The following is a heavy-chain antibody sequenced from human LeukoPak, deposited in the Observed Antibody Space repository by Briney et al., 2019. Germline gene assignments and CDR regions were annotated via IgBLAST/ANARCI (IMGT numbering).Heavy chain of an antibody. CDR3: AKEQQLLKTFDY. Sequence: GGSLRLSCAASGFTFSSYGMHWVRQAPGKGLEWVAFIRYDGSNKYYADSVKGRFTISRDNSKNTPYLQMNSLRAEDTAVYYCAKEQQLLKTFDYWGQGTLVTVSS. CDR1: GFTFSSYG. V-gene: IGHV3-30*02. CDR2: IRYDGSNK. D-gene: IGHD6-13*01. J-gene: IGHJ4*02.